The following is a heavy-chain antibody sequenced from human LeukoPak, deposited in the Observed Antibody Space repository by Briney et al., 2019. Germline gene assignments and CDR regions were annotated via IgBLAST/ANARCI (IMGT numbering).Heavy chain of an antibody. CDR2: ISAYNGDT. J-gene: IGHJ4*02. V-gene: IGHV1-18*01. Sequence: GASVKVSYKASGYTFASYGVSWVRQAPGQGLEWMGWISAYNGDTNFAQKLQGRVTMTTDTSTSTAYMELRSLRSDDTAVYYCARGRYCSTTSCYGLDHFDYWGQGTLVTVSS. D-gene: IGHD2-2*01. CDR1: GYTFASYG. CDR3: ARGRYCSTTSCYGLDHFDY.